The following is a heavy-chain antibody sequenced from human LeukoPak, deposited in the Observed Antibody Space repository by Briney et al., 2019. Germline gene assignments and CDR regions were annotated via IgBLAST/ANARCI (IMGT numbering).Heavy chain of an antibody. Sequence: PSETLSLTCAVYGGSFSGYYWSWIRQPPGKGLEWIGEINHSGSTNYNPSLKSRVTISVDTSENQFSLKLSSVTAADTAVYYCARGWMEIRAFDIWGQGTMVTVSS. V-gene: IGHV4-34*01. D-gene: IGHD2-2*03. CDR1: GGSFSGYY. J-gene: IGHJ3*02. CDR2: INHSGST. CDR3: ARGWMEIRAFDI.